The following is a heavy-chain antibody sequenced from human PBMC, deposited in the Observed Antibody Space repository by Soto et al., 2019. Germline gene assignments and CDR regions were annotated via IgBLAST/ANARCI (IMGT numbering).Heavy chain of an antibody. CDR3: ARGNGDYHDAFDI. Sequence: GASVKVSCKASGYTFTGYYMHWVRQAPGQGLEWMGWINPNSGGTNYAQKFQGWVTMTRDTSISTAYMELSRLRSDDTAVYYCARGNGDYHDAFDIWGQGTMVTVSS. D-gene: IGHD4-17*01. J-gene: IGHJ3*02. CDR2: INPNSGGT. V-gene: IGHV1-2*04. CDR1: GYTFTGYY.